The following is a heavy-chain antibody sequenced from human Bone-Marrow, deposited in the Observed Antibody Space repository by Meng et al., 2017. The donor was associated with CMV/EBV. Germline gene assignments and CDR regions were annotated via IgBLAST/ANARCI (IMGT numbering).Heavy chain of an antibody. CDR3: ARTLWFAESLGG. CDR1: GYTFTSYY. D-gene: IGHD3-10*01. J-gene: IGHJ4*02. Sequence: ASVKVSCKASGYTFTSYYIHWVRQAPGQGLERMGIINPSGGSTSYAQKFQGRVTMTRDTSTSTVYMELSSLRSEDTAVYYCARTLWFAESLGGWGQGTLVTVSS. V-gene: IGHV1-46*01. CDR2: INPSGGST.